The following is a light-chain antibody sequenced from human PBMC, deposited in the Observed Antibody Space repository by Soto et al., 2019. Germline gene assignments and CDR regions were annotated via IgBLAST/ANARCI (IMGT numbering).Light chain of an antibody. CDR1: GSNIGAGYD. CDR3: QSYDTRLTAWV. V-gene: IGLV1-40*01. CDR2: GTT. J-gene: IGLJ3*02. Sequence: QSVLTQPPSVSGAPGQRVTITCSGSGSNIGAGYDVHWYQHVPGMPPILLIFGTTNRPSVVPDRFSGSKSGTSASLAITGVQSEDEADYYCQSYDTRLTAWVFGGGTQLTVL.